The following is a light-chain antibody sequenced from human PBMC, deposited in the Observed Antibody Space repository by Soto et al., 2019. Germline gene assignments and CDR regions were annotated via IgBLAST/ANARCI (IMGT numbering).Light chain of an antibody. Sequence: QSVLTQPASVSASPGQSITISCTGTSSNVGTYDLVSWYQHHPDKAPKLIIYEGTKRPSGISSRFSGSKSGNTASLPISGLQAEDDADYYCCSFAVGAALVFGGGTKLTVL. CDR3: CSFAVGAALV. V-gene: IGLV2-23*01. CDR2: EGT. J-gene: IGLJ2*01. CDR1: SSNVGTYDL.